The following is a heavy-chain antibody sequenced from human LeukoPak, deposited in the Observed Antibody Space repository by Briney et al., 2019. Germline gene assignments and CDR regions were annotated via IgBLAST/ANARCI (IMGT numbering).Heavy chain of an antibody. V-gene: IGHV3-30*02. J-gene: IGHJ4*02. Sequence: GGSLRLSCAASGFTFSSYGMHWVRQAPGKGLKWVAFIRYDGSNKYYADSVKGRFTISRDNSKNTLYLQMNSLRAEDTAVYYCAKGDGDYVWGSYRFDYWGQGTLVTVSS. CDR1: GFTFSSYG. D-gene: IGHD3-16*02. CDR3: AKGDGDYVWGSYRFDY. CDR2: IRYDGSNK.